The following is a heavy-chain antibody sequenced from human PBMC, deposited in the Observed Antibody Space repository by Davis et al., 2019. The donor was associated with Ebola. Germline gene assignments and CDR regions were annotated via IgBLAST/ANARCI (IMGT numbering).Heavy chain of an antibody. CDR3: VRDSGAPN. D-gene: IGHD7-27*01. Sequence: PGGSLRLSCAASGFTFSSYWMHWVRQAPGKGLVWVSYINNDGTYATYADSVKGRFTISRDNAKNTLSLQMNSLRAEDTAVYYCVRDSGAPNWGQGTLVTVSS. J-gene: IGHJ4*02. V-gene: IGHV3-74*01. CDR2: INNDGTYA. CDR1: GFTFSSYW.